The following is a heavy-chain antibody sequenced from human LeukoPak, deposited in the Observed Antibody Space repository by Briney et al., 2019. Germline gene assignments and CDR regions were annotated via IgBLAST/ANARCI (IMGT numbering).Heavy chain of an antibody. CDR1: GFTVSSNY. J-gene: IGHJ4*02. CDR3: AKDVGKWESLHFFDY. V-gene: IGHV3-53*01. Sequence: PGGSLRLSCAASGFTVSSNYMSWVRQAPGKGLEWVSVIYSGGSTYYADSVKGRFTISRDDPRNTLYLQMNSLRGDDTAVYYCAKDVGKWESLHFFDYWGQGTLVTVSS. CDR2: IYSGGST. D-gene: IGHD1-26*01.